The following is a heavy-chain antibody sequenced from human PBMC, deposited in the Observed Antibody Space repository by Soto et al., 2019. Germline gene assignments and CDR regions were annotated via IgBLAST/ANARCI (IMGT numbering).Heavy chain of an antibody. Sequence: SETLSLTCTVSGGSISSGGYYWSWIRQHPGKGLEWIGYIYYSGSPNYNPSLKSRVTISVDTSKKQFSLKLSSVTAADTAVYYCASSNIAAAGFYYYGMDVWGRGTTVTVSS. J-gene: IGHJ6*02. V-gene: IGHV4-61*08. CDR2: IYYSGSP. CDR1: GGSISSGGYY. CDR3: ASSNIAAAGFYYYGMDV. D-gene: IGHD6-13*01.